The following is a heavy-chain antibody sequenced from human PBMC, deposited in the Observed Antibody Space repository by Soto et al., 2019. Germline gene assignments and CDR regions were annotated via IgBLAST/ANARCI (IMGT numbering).Heavy chain of an antibody. J-gene: IGHJ4*02. CDR3: AIRRNFYFDY. D-gene: IGHD1-1*01. CDR1: GYTFTTFG. CDR2: ISANNGNT. Sequence: ASVKVSCKASGYTFTTFGISWVRQAPGQGLEWVGWISANNGNTKYSQKFQGRVSLTTETSASTAYMELSSLRSEDTAVYYCAIRRNFYFDYWGQGTLVTVSS. V-gene: IGHV1-18*01.